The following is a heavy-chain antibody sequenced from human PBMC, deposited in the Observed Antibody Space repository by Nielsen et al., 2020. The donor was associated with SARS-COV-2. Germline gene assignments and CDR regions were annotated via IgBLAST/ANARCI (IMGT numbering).Heavy chain of an antibody. CDR1: GFTFSSYA. CDR2: ISYDGSNK. D-gene: IGHD6-13*01. Sequence: GGSLRLSCAASGFTFSSYAMHWVRQAPGKGLEWVAVISYDGSNKYYADSVKGRFTISRDNSKNTLYLQMNSLRAEDTAVYYCARSLAGIAAAGDFDYWGQGTLVTVSS. CDR3: ARSLAGIAAAGDFDY. V-gene: IGHV3-30*04. J-gene: IGHJ4*02.